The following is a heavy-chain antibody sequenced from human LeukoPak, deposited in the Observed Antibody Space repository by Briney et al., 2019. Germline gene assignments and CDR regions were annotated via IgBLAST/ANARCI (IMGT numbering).Heavy chain of an antibody. CDR1: GFTFSSYA. Sequence: GRSLRLSCAASGFTFSSYAMHWVRQAPGKGLEWVAVISYDGSNKYYADSVKGRFTISRDNAKNSLYLQMNSLRAEDTAVYYCAREAYNWNAPVDYWGQGTLVTVSS. D-gene: IGHD1-20*01. CDR2: ISYDGSNK. V-gene: IGHV3-30-3*01. CDR3: AREAYNWNAPVDY. J-gene: IGHJ4*02.